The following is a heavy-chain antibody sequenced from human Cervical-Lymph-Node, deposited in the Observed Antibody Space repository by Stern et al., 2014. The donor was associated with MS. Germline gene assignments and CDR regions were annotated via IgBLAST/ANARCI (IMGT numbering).Heavy chain of an antibody. V-gene: IGHV2-5*02. J-gene: IGHJ4*02. D-gene: IGHD2-15*01. Sequence: QVTLKESGPTLVKPTQTVTLTCTLSGFSVTTAGVGVVWIRQPPGKALEWLALIYWDDDKLYSPSLKNRLTITKDASKNQVVLTMTNVDPVDTATYYCAHSRVKYCRGGTCYSSLFDYWGQGTLVTVSS. CDR2: IYWDDDK. CDR3: AHSRVKYCRGGTCYSSLFDY. CDR1: GFSVTTAGVG.